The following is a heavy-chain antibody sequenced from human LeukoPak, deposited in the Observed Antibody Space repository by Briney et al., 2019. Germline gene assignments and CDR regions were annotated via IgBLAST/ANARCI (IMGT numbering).Heavy chain of an antibody. Sequence: PSGTLSLTCTVSGGSIRSYYWTWIRQPPGKGLEWIGYMYYTGSTKYNPSLKSRVSISVDTSKNQFSLTLTSVTAADTAVYYCAAVVVSGTPYFDYWGQGTLVTVSS. D-gene: IGHD2-21*02. CDR2: MYYTGST. V-gene: IGHV4-59*03. CDR3: AAVVVSGTPYFDY. CDR1: GGSIRSYY. J-gene: IGHJ4*02.